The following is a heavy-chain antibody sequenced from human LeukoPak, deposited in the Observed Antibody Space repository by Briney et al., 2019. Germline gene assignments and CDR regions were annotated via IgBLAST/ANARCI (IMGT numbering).Heavy chain of an antibody. D-gene: IGHD3-22*01. Sequence: GGSLRFSCAASGFTFSSYWMFWVRQAPGKGLVWVSRLNPDGSDTTYADSVKGRFTISRDNAKNTLYLQMNSLRAEDTAVYYCAKDTGVDYYDSSGYYFFGGQGILVTVSS. V-gene: IGHV3-74*01. J-gene: IGHJ4*02. CDR1: GFTFSSYW. CDR3: AKDTGVDYYDSSGYYFF. CDR2: LNPDGSDT.